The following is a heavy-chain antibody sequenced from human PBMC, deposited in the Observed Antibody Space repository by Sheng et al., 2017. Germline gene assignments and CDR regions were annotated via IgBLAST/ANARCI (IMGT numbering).Heavy chain of an antibody. V-gene: IGHV3-48*03. Sequence: EVQLVESGGGLVQPGGSLRLSCAASGFTFSSYEMNWVRQAPGKGLEWVSYISSSGSTIYYADSVKGRFTISRDNAKNSLYLQMNSLRAEDTAVYYCARDQPFGGYPDYWGQGTLVTVSS. J-gene: IGHJ4*02. CDR1: GFTFSSYE. CDR2: ISSSGSTI. CDR3: ARDQPFGGYPDY. D-gene: IGHD3-16*01.